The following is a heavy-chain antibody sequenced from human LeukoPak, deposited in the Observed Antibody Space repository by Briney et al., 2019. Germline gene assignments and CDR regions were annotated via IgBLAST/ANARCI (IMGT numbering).Heavy chain of an antibody. J-gene: IGHJ6*03. V-gene: IGHV3-48*01. Sequence: PGGSLRLSCAASGFTFSSYSMNWVRQAPGKGLEWVSYISSSSSTIYYADSVKGRFTISRDNSKNTLHLQTNSLRAEDTAVYYCARVYYGSGSLYYYYYYMDVWGKGTTVTISS. CDR2: ISSSSSTI. CDR1: GFTFSSYS. CDR3: ARVYYGSGSLYYYYYYMDV. D-gene: IGHD3-10*01.